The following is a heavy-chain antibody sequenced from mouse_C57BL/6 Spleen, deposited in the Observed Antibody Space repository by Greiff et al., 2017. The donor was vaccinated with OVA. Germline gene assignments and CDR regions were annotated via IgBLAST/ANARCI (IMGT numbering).Heavy chain of an antibody. Sequence: VKLMESGPELVKPGASVKISCKASGYAFSSSWMNWVKQRPGKGLEWIGRLYLGDGDTNYNGKFKGKATLTADKSSSTAYMQLSSLTSEDSAVYCWAREGDDGYYVLFDYWGQGTTLTVSS. CDR3: AREGDDGYYVLFDY. CDR1: GYAFSSSW. CDR2: LYLGDGDT. D-gene: IGHD2-3*01. V-gene: IGHV1-82*01. J-gene: IGHJ2*01.